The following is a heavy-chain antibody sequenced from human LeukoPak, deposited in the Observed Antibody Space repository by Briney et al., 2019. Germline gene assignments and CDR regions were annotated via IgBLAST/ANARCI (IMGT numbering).Heavy chain of an antibody. J-gene: IGHJ4*02. V-gene: IGHV3-23*01. CDR1: GFTFSSYA. D-gene: IGHD6-13*01. CDR3: AKSNSHGYGSRWYDY. Sequence: GGSLRLSCAASGFTFSSYAMSWVRQAPGKGLEWVSAISGSGGSTYYADSVKGRFTISRDNSKNTLYLQMNSLRAEDTAVYYCAKSNSHGYGSRWYDYWGQGTLVTVSS. CDR2: ISGSGGST.